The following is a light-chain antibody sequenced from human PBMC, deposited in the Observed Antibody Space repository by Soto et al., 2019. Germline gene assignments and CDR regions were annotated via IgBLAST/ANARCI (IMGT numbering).Light chain of an antibody. V-gene: IGKV3-20*01. CDR1: QSVSSSY. J-gene: IGKJ2*01. CDR2: GAS. Sequence: EIVLTQSPGTLSLSPGERATLSCRASQSVSSSYLAWYQQKPGQAPRLLIYGASSRATGIPQRFSGSGSGTDFTLTISRLEPEDFAVYYCQQYGISPPMYTFGQGTKLEIK. CDR3: QQYGISPPMYT.